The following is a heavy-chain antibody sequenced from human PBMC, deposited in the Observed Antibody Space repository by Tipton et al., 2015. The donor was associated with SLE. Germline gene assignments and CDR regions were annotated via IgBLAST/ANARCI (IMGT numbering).Heavy chain of an antibody. Sequence: PGLVKPSETLSLTCTVSGGSISSSSYYWGWIRQPPGKGLEWIGSIYYSGSTYYNPSLKSRVTISVDTSKNQFSLKLSSVTAADTAVYYCARDYYGSGFDAFDIWGQRTMVTVSS. CDR1: GGSISSSSYY. V-gene: IGHV4-39*07. D-gene: IGHD3-10*01. CDR3: ARDYYGSGFDAFDI. CDR2: IYYSGST. J-gene: IGHJ3*02.